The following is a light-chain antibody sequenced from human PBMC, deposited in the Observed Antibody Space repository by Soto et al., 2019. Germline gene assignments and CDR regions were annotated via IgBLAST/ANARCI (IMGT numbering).Light chain of an antibody. J-gene: IGLJ1*01. CDR3: SSYTSSSTYV. Sequence: QSALTQPASVSGSPGQSIIISCTGTSSDVGGYNYVSWYQQHPGKAPKLMIYDVTNRPSGVSNRFSGSKSGNTASLTLSGLQAEDEADYYCSSYTSSSTYVFGTGTKVTVL. CDR2: DVT. CDR1: SSDVGGYNY. V-gene: IGLV2-14*01.